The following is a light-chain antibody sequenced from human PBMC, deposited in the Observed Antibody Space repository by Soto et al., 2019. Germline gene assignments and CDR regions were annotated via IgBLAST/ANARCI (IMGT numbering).Light chain of an antibody. J-gene: IGKJ5*01. CDR3: QQRSNWPH. V-gene: IGKV3-15*01. CDR1: QSVSSN. CDR2: GAS. Sequence: EVVMTQSPATLSVSPGERATLSCRASQSVSSNLAWYQQKPGQAPRLLIHGASVRATSLLARFSGSGSGTEFTLTISSLQSEDFAVYYCQQRSNWPHFGQGTRLEIK.